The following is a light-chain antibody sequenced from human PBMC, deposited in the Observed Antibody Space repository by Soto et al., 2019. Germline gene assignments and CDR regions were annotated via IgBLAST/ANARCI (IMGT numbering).Light chain of an antibody. J-gene: IGKJ1*01. V-gene: IGKV1-39*01. Sequence: DIHMTQSPSSLSASVGDRVTITCRASQSLSTFLNWYQQKPGKAPKLLIYAASSLESGVPSRFSGSESGTDFTLTISSLQTEDFATYYCQQSYSTPQTFGQGTLVDI. CDR3: QQSYSTPQT. CDR1: QSLSTF. CDR2: AAS.